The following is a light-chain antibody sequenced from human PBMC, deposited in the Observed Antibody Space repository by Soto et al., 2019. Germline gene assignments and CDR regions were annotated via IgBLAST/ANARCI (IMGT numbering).Light chain of an antibody. J-gene: IGLJ2*01. Sequence: QSVLTQPPSASGTPGQRVTISCSGSSSNIGSNTVNWYQQITGTAPKLLIYNDNQRPSGIPDRSSGSKSGTSGSLAISGLQSEDEGDYYCAAWDDSLNGHVVFGGGTKVTVL. CDR1: SSNIGSNT. CDR2: NDN. V-gene: IGLV1-44*01. CDR3: AAWDDSLNGHVV.